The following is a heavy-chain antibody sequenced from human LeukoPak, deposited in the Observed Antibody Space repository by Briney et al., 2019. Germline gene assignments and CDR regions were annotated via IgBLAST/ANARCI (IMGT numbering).Heavy chain of an antibody. CDR2: ISYDGSNK. V-gene: IGHV3-30-3*01. Sequence: GRSLRLSCAASGFTFSSYAMHWVRQAPGKGLEWVAVISYDGSNKYYADSVKGRFTISRDNSKNTLYLQMNSLRAEDTAVYYCARDIETGTLDYWSQGTLVTVSS. CDR1: GFTFSSYA. D-gene: IGHD1-7*01. CDR3: ARDIETGTLDY. J-gene: IGHJ4*02.